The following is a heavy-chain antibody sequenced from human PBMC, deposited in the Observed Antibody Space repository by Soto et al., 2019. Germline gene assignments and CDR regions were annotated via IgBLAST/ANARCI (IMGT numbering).Heavy chain of an antibody. J-gene: IGHJ5*02. CDR3: ASGNPAGYWLDP. Sequence: SVKVSCKASGGTFSSYAISWVRRAPGQGLEWMGGIIPIFGTANYAQKFQGRVTITADESTSTAYMELSSLRSEDTAVYYCASGNPAGYWLDPWGQGTLVTVSS. V-gene: IGHV1-69*13. CDR2: IIPIFGTA. CDR1: GGTFSSYA. D-gene: IGHD1-1*01.